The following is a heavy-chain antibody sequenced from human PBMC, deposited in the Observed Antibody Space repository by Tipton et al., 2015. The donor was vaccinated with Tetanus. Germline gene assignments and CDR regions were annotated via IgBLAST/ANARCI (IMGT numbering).Heavy chain of an antibody. D-gene: IGHD1-14*01. Sequence: SLRLSCAASGFTFKSYTMNWLRQAPGNGLEWVAAISGSRLTPYYADSVKGRFTISRDNSKNTLSLQLNSLRAGDTAIYYCAKEALGVLNLWGKGATVIVSS. CDR1: GFTFKSYT. V-gene: IGHV3-23*01. J-gene: IGHJ6*04. CDR2: ISGSRLTP. CDR3: AKEALGVLNL.